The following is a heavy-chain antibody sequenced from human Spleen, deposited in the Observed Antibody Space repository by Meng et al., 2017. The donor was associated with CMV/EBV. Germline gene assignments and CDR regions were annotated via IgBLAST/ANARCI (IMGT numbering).Heavy chain of an antibody. V-gene: IGHV3-23*01. CDR2: ISDSGDSP. D-gene: IGHD5-18*01. CDR1: GFTFKNYA. J-gene: IGHJ5*01. Sequence: CTASGFTFKNYAMTWVRQAPGKGLEWISLISDSGDSPYYADSVKGRFIISRDNSKNMVYLQMKSLRADDTARYYCAKTLNGYGGEDSWGQGTLVTVSS. CDR3: AKTLNGYGGEDS.